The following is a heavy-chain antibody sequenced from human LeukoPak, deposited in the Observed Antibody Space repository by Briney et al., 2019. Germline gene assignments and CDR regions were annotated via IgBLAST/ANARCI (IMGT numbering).Heavy chain of an antibody. CDR1: GGSISSYY. CDR3: AREADSSGWYGDAFDI. V-gene: IGHV4-59*01. J-gene: IGHJ3*02. D-gene: IGHD6-19*01. Sequence: PSETLSLTCTVSGGSISSYYWSWIRQPPGNGLQCIGYIYYSGSTNYNPSLKSRVTISVDTSKNQFSLKLSSVTAADTAVYYCAREADSSGWYGDAFDIWGQGTMVTVSS. CDR2: IYYSGST.